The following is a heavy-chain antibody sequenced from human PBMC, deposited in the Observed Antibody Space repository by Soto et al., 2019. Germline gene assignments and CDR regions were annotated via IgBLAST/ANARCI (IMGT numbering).Heavy chain of an antibody. Sequence: VQLVESGGGLVQPGGSRRLSCVVSGINFDDFAMHWVRQVPGKGLEWVSGINWDSEDIGYADSVKGRFTSSRDNAKNSLYLQMNSLKAEDTALYYCAKDTAPGFYDANGHLDSWGQGTPVTVSS. CDR3: AKDTAPGFYDANGHLDS. CDR1: GINFDDFA. J-gene: IGHJ4*02. CDR2: INWDSEDI. D-gene: IGHD2-8*01. V-gene: IGHV3-9*01.